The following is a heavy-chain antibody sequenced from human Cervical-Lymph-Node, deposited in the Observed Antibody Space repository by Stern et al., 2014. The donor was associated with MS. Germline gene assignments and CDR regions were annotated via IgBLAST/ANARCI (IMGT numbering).Heavy chain of an antibody. V-gene: IGHV1-69*01. CDR2: IIPNFGTV. J-gene: IGHJ4*02. D-gene: IGHD3-16*01. CDR3: ARVDFQGDYFDY. CDR1: GDTFSNHA. Sequence: QVQLMQSGAEVKKPGSSVKVSCKASGDTFSNHAISWVRQAPGQGLEWMGGIIPNFGTVNYAQKFQGRVTITADESTSTAYMELSSLRSEDTAVYYCARVDFQGDYFDYWGQGTLVTVSS.